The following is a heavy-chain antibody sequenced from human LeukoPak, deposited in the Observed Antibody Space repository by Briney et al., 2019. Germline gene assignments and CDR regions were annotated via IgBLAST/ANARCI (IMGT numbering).Heavy chain of an antibody. CDR1: GFTFSSYG. D-gene: IGHD3-3*01. CDR3: AKVKGSITIFGVVRTPDYFDY. J-gene: IGHJ4*02. Sequence: GSLRLSCAASGFTFSSYGMHWVRQAPGKGLEWVAFIRYDGSNKYYADSVKARFTISRDNSKNTLYLQMNSLRAEDTAVYYCAKVKGSITIFGVVRTPDYFDYWGQGTLVTVSS. CDR2: IRYDGSNK. V-gene: IGHV3-30*02.